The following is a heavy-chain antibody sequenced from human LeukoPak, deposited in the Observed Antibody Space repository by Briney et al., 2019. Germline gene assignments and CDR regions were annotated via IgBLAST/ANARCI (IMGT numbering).Heavy chain of an antibody. J-gene: IGHJ6*03. Sequence: GGPLRLSCAAFGFTFSSYWMSWVRQAPGKGLEWVANIKQDGSEKYYVDSVKGRFTISRDNAKNSLYLQMNSLRAEDTAVYYCARDRRGYCSSTSCYGKGSGYYYYMDVWGKGTTVTVSS. D-gene: IGHD2-2*01. CDR2: IKQDGSEK. CDR1: GFTFSSYW. CDR3: ARDRRGYCSSTSCYGKGSGYYYYMDV. V-gene: IGHV3-7*01.